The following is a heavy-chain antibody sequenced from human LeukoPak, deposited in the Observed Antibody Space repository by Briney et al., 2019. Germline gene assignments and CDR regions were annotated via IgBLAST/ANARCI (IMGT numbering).Heavy chain of an antibody. CDR2: IYYNGNT. Sequence: SETLSLTCTVSGASISSSYWSWVRQPPGKRLEWIGFIYYNGNTNSNPSLKSRVTISVDTSKNQFSLKLSSVTAADTALYYCVRGNYDDRGYSNAFDIWGQGATVVVSS. CDR1: GASISSSY. CDR3: VRGNYDDRGYSNAFDI. V-gene: IGHV4-59*01. D-gene: IGHD2-15*01. J-gene: IGHJ3*02.